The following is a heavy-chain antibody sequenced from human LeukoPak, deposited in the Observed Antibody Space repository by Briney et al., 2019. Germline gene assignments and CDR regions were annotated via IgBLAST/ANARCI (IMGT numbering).Heavy chain of an antibody. CDR3: AREKQQLANFDY. CDR1: GFTFSDYC. Sequence: GGSLRLSCAASGFTFSDYCMSWIRQAPGKGLEWVSYISSSGSTIYYADSVKGRFTISRDNAKNSLYLQMNSLRAEDTAVYYCAREKQQLANFDYWGQGTLVTVSS. D-gene: IGHD6-13*01. J-gene: IGHJ4*02. V-gene: IGHV3-11*01. CDR2: ISSSGSTI.